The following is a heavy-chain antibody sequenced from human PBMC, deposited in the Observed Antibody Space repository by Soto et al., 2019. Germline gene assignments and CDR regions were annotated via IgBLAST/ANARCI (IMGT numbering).Heavy chain of an antibody. J-gene: IGHJ4*02. CDR1: GASISRGGFH. V-gene: IGHV4-39*01. D-gene: IGHD3-10*01. Sequence: QLQLQESGPGLVKPSETLSLTCAVSGASISRGGFHWGWIRQPPGQGLEWIGSLYSGSTYYNPSLKSRVTISAATSKSEFSLRLTSVTAADTAVYYCARRGSGHTFDYWGQGTLVTVSS. CDR3: ARRGSGHTFDY. CDR2: LYSGST.